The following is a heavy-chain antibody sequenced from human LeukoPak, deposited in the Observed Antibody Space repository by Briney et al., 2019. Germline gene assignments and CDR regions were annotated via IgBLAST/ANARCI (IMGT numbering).Heavy chain of an antibody. V-gene: IGHV3-53*04. J-gene: IGHJ4*01. Sequence: GGSLRLSCAASGFSVSANYINWVRQAPGKGLEWVSVIYSDGSTYYADSVKGRFTISRHNSKNTLYLQMNSLRAEDTAVYYCARASGSYFFDYWGQGTLVTVS. D-gene: IGHD1-26*01. CDR3: ARASGSYFFDY. CDR1: GFSVSANY. CDR2: IYSDGST.